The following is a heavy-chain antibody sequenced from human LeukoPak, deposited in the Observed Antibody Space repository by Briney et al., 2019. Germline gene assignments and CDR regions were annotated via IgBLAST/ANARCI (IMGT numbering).Heavy chain of an antibody. CDR3: ARGLGNYPEIPLDY. D-gene: IGHD3-16*02. J-gene: IGHJ4*02. Sequence: ASVKVSCKASGYTFTSYGISWVRQALGQGLEWMGWISAYNGNTNYPQKLQGRVTMTTDTSTSTAYMELRSLRSDDTAVFYCARGLGNYPEIPLDYWGQGTLVTVSS. CDR1: GYTFTSYG. V-gene: IGHV1-18*01. CDR2: ISAYNGNT.